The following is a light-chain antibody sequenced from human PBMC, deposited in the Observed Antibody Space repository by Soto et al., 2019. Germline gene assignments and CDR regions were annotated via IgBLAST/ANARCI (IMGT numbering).Light chain of an antibody. Sequence: DIQMTQSPSTLSASVGVRVTITCRASQSVGTGVAWYQQKPGKAPKLLIYGASNLEGGVPSRFSGSGSGTEFTLTITTLQPDDFATYFCQLYNRNTWSFGPGTKVDI. CDR1: QSVGTG. CDR2: GAS. CDR3: QLYNRNTWS. V-gene: IGKV1-5*01. J-gene: IGKJ1*01.